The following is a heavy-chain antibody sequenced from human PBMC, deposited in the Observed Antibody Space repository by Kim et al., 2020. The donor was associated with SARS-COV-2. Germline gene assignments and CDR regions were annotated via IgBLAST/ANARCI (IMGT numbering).Heavy chain of an antibody. J-gene: IGHJ4*02. CDR2: IYGVASAT. D-gene: IGHD2-8*02. V-gene: IGHV3-23*01. CDR3: AKNFFSGGSASWHVFLDS. CDR1: GFTFSNYA. Sequence: GGSLRLSCAASGFTFSNYAMTWVRQAPGKGLEWVSIIYGVASATYYADSVKGRFTITRDISNSPLYLQMSSLTADDSAVYFCAKNFFSGGSASWHVFLDSWGQGTRVTVSS.